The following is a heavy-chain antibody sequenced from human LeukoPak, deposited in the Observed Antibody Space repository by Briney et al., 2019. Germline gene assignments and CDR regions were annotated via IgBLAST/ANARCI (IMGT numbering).Heavy chain of an antibody. V-gene: IGHV1-2*02. CDR3: ARGKSGYSP. J-gene: IGHJ4*02. CDR2: INPYTGAA. CDR1: GYTFTENY. Sequence: ASVRLSCTASGYTFTENYIHWVRQAPGQGLEWMGLINPYTGAANYTHTFQGRVTITRDTSVSTAYMHLSGLRSDDTAVYYCARGKSGYSPWGQGTPVTVSS. D-gene: IGHD3-22*01.